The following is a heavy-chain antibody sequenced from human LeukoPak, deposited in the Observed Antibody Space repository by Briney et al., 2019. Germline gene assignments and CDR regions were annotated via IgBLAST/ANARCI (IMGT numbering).Heavy chain of an antibody. CDR2: IYYSGST. V-gene: IGHV4-59*11. CDR1: GGSISGHY. CDR3: ARPRTRLDAFDI. D-gene: IGHD1-14*01. J-gene: IGHJ3*02. Sequence: SETLSLTCTVSGGSISGHYWSWIRQPPGKGLEWIGYIYYSGSTNYNPSLKSRVTISVDTSKNQFSLKLSSVTAADTAVYYCARPRTRLDAFDIWGQGTMVTVSS.